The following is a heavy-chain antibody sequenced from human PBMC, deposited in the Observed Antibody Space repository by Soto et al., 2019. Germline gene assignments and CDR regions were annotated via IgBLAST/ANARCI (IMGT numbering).Heavy chain of an antibody. D-gene: IGHD3-9*01. Sequence: SETLSLTCTVSGGSISSGGYYWSWIRQHPGKGLEWIGYIYYSGSTYYNPSLKSRVTISVDTSKNQFSLKLSSVTAADTAVYYCARALRDWSHLNFDYWGQGTLVTVSS. CDR1: GGSISSGGYY. J-gene: IGHJ4*02. CDR2: IYYSGST. CDR3: ARALRDWSHLNFDY. V-gene: IGHV4-31*03.